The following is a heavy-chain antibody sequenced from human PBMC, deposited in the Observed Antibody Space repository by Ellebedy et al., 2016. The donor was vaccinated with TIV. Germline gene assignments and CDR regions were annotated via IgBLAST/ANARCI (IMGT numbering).Heavy chain of an antibody. D-gene: IGHD3-10*01. CDR1: GGTFSTYA. CDR3: ARVRWATVARGVPFHYGMDV. V-gene: IGHV1-69*13. CDR2: FLPMFGTA. Sequence: ASVKVSCKAFGGTFSTYALNWVRQAPGQGLERIGAFLPMFGTATSAQKFQGRVTITADESMTTAYMDLSSLGSEDTAVYYCARVRWATVARGVPFHYGMDVWGQGTTVTVSS. J-gene: IGHJ6*02.